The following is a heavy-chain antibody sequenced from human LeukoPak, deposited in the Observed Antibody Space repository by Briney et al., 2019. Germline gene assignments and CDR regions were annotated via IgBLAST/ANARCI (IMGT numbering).Heavy chain of an antibody. CDR2: ISYDGSNK. V-gene: IGHV3-30*04. D-gene: IGHD5-18*01. CDR1: GFTFSSYA. Sequence: GGSLRLSCAASGFTFSSYAMHWVRQAPGKGLEWVAVISYDGSNKYYADSVKGRFTISRDNSKNTLYLQMNSLRAEDTAVYYCARKGYSYGSDYFDYWGQGTLVTVSS. CDR3: ARKGYSYGSDYFDY. J-gene: IGHJ4*02.